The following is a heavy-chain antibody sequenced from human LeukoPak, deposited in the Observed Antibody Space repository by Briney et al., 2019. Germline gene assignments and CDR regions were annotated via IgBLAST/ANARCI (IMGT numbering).Heavy chain of an antibody. CDR2: IIPILGIA. Sequence: SVKVSWKASGGTFSSYAISWVRQAPGQGLEWMGRIIPILGIANYAQKFQGRVTITADKSTSTAYMELSSLRSEDTAVYYCARDTFHGSGSWDWGQGTLVTVSS. J-gene: IGHJ4*02. CDR3: ARDTFHGSGSWD. CDR1: GGTFSSYA. V-gene: IGHV1-69*04. D-gene: IGHD3-10*01.